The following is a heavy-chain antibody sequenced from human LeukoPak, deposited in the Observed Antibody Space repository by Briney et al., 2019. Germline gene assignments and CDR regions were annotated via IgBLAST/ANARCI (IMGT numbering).Heavy chain of an antibody. Sequence: GGSLSLSCAASGFSFSSSWMTWGRQAPGKGLEWVATIKQDGSEKFYVNSVKGRFTISRDNTKDSLYLQMNSRRADDTAVYYCASLWDDGYWGQGTLVTVSS. J-gene: IGHJ4*02. V-gene: IGHV3-7*02. D-gene: IGHD1-1*01. CDR3: ASLWDDGY. CDR2: IKQDGSEK. CDR1: GFSFSSSW.